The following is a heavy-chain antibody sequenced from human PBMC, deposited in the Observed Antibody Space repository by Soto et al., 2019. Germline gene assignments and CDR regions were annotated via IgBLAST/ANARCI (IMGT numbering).Heavy chain of an antibody. D-gene: IGHD3-22*01. Sequence: QVQLVESGGGVVQPGRSLRLTCAASGFIFIGSGMHWVRQAPGKGLEWVALVSNDGIRKYYGDSVKGRFTISRDNAENTLYLQMNSLRAEDTAVYYCARWVGGSMYDNSGKYDSWGQGTLVTVSS. CDR3: ARWVGGSMYDNSGKYDS. CDR2: VSNDGIRK. J-gene: IGHJ5*01. V-gene: IGHV3-30*03. CDR1: GFIFIGSG.